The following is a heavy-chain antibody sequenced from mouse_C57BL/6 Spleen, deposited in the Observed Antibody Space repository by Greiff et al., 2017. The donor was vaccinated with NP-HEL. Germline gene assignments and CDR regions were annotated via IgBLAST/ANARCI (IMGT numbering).Heavy chain of an antibody. Sequence: EVQLVESGGDLVKPGGSLKLSCAASGFTFSSYGMSWVRQTPDKRLEWVATISSGGSYTYYPDSVKGRFTISRDNAKNTLYLQMSSLKSEDTAMYYCARRGVYYYGSSPFDYWGQGTTLTVSS. CDR3: ARRGVYYYGSSPFDY. V-gene: IGHV5-6*01. CDR2: ISSGGSYT. D-gene: IGHD1-1*01. J-gene: IGHJ2*01. CDR1: GFTFSSYG.